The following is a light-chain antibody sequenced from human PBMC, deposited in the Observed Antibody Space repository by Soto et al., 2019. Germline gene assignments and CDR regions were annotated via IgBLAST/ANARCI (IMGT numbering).Light chain of an antibody. CDR1: SSNIGAGYN. CDR3: QSYDRSLSGSRVV. Sequence: QSVLKQPPSVSGAPGQRVTISCIGGSSNIGAGYNVHWYQQLPGTAPKLLISGDNNRPSGVPDRFSGSKSGTSASLAITGLQDEDEADYYCQSYDRSLSGSRVVFGGGTKLTVL. J-gene: IGLJ2*01. V-gene: IGLV1-40*01. CDR2: GDN.